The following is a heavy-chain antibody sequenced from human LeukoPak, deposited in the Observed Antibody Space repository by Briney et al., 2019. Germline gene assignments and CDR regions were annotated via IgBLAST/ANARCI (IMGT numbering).Heavy chain of an antibody. CDR1: GSSFTGYY. V-gene: IGHV1-2*02. J-gene: IGHJ4*02. D-gene: IGHD6-6*01. Sequence: ASVKLSFTASGSSFTGYYMHWVRHGPGQGLGWMGWSNPNSGGTNYAQKFQGRGAMTRDTSISTAYMKLSRLRSDDTAVYYCARLVDAAARPLDYWGQGTLVTVSS. CDR3: ARLVDAAARPLDY. CDR2: SNPNSGGT.